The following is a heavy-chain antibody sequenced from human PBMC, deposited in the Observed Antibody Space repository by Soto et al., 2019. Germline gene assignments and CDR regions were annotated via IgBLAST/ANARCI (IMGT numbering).Heavy chain of an antibody. CDR2: INSDTGYT. D-gene: IGHD3-10*01. CDR1: GFTFSHHS. CDR3: VLGKEAGVWFDP. V-gene: IGHV1-3*04. J-gene: IGHJ5*02. Sequence: QVQLVQSGAEVTKPGASVQVSCKASGFTFSHHSIHWVRQAPGQRLEWMGWINSDTGYTKYSQKFQARLTITWDSSAKTAYMELSSLQSEDTAVYYCVLGKEAGVWFDPWGQGTLVTVSS.